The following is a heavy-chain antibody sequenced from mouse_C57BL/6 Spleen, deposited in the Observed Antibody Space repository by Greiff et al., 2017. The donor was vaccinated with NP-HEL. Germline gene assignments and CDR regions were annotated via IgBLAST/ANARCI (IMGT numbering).Heavy chain of an antibody. D-gene: IGHD1-1*01. Sequence: EVMLVESGGGLVKPGGSLKLSCAASGFTFSSYAMSWVRQTPEKRLEWVATLSDGGSYTYYPDNVKGRFTISRDHAKNNLYLQMSHLKSEDTAMYYCAREDYYGSSYDAMDYWGQGTSVTVSS. CDR3: AREDYYGSSYDAMDY. J-gene: IGHJ4*01. CDR2: LSDGGSYT. V-gene: IGHV5-4*01. CDR1: GFTFSSYA.